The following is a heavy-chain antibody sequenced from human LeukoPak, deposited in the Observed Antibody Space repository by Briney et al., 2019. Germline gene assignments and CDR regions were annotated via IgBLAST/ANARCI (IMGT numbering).Heavy chain of an antibody. CDR1: GGSFTGYY. V-gene: IGHV4-34*01. D-gene: IGHD3-9*01. Sequence: PSETLSLTCAVYGGSFTGYYWTWIRQPPGKGLEWIGEINHSGVTDYNPSLKSRVTISEDTSRRQFSLRLTSVTAADTAVYFCVTNYDILIAYHAYWGQGTLVTVSS. CDR2: INHSGVT. J-gene: IGHJ4*02. CDR3: VTNYDILIAYHAY.